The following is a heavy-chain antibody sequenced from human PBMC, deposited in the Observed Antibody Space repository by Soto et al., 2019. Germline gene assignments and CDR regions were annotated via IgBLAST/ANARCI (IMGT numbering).Heavy chain of an antibody. Sequence: GGSLRLSCVASGFTFSSYGMTWVRQAPGKGLEWVSSISSSSSNINNVDSVKGRFTISRDNAKNSLYLQMNSLRAEDTALYYCARGPPRNDFWSGYSYGMDVWGQGTTVTVSS. J-gene: IGHJ6*02. V-gene: IGHV3-21*06. CDR3: ARGPPRNDFWSGYSYGMDV. D-gene: IGHD3-3*01. CDR2: ISSSSSNI. CDR1: GFTFSSYG.